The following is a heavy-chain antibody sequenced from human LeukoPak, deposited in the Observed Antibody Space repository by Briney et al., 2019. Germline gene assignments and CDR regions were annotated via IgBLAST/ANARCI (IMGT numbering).Heavy chain of an antibody. V-gene: IGHV4-34*01. CDR1: GGSFSGYY. J-gene: IGHJ5*02. CDR2: INHSGST. Sequence: SETLSLTCAVYGGSFSGYYWSRIRQPPGKGLEWIREINHSGSTNYNPSLRSRVTISVDTSKNQSSLKLSSVTAADTAVYYCARVSGIAVAGWNWFDPWGQGTLVTVSS. D-gene: IGHD6-19*01. CDR3: ARVSGIAVAGWNWFDP.